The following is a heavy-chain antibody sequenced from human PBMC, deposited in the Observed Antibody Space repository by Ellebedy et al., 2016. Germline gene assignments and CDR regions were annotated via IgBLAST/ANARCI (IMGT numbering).Heavy chain of an antibody. CDR2: ISAYNGNT. J-gene: IGHJ6*02. CDR1: GYTFTSYG. CDR3: ARDVRGEWLLLRMDYYYYGMDV. Sequence: ASVKVSXKASGYTFTSYGISWVRQAPGQGLEWMGWISAYNGNTNYAQKLQGRVTMTTDTSTSTAYMELRSLRSDDTAVYYCARDVRGEWLLLRMDYYYYGMDVWGQGTTVTVSS. V-gene: IGHV1-18*01. D-gene: IGHD3-22*01.